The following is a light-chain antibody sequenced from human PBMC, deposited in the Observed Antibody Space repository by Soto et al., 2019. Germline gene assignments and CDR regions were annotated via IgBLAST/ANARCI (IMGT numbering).Light chain of an antibody. J-gene: IGKJ4*01. CDR2: WAS. Sequence: DIVMTQSPDSLAVSLGERTTINCKSSQNVLHSSNNKNFLAWYQQKPRQPPQLLISWASTRESGVPERFSGSGSGTDFTLTISSLQAEDVAVYYCQQYYTTPLTFGGGTKVEI. CDR1: QNVLHSSNNKNF. V-gene: IGKV4-1*01. CDR3: QQYYTTPLT.